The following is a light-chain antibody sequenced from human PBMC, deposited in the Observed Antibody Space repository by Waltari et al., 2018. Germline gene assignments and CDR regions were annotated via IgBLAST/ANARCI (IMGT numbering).Light chain of an antibody. CDR1: QSVSSY. CDR3: QQRSNWPPGLT. CDR2: DAS. Sequence: EIVLTQSPATLPLSPGERATLSCSASQSVSSYLAWYQQKPGQAPRLTIYDASNRATGIPARFSGSGSGTDFTLTISSLEPEDFAVYYCQQRSNWPPGLTFGGGTKVEIK. J-gene: IGKJ4*01. V-gene: IGKV3-11*01.